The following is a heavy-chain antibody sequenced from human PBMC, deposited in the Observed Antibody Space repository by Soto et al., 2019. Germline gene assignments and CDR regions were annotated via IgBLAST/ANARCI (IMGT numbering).Heavy chain of an antibody. CDR3: ARDLRTVAPPYYYYGMDV. CDR2: IIPILGIA. D-gene: IGHD4-17*01. CDR1: GGTFSSYT. J-gene: IGHJ6*02. V-gene: IGHV1-69*08. Sequence: QVQLVQSGAEVKKPGSSVKVSCKASGGTFSSYTISWVRQAPGQGLEWMGRIIPILGIANYAQKFQGRVMITADKSTSTAYMELSSLRSEDTAVYYCARDLRTVAPPYYYYGMDVWGQGTTVTVSS.